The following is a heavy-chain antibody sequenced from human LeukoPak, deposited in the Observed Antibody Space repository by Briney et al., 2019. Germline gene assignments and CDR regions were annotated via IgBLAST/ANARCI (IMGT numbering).Heavy chain of an antibody. CDR1: GYTFTVYY. CDR3: AREAIAAAGRNFDY. Sequence: ASVKVSCKASGYTFTVYYMHWVRQAPGQGLEWMGWINPNSGGTNYAQKFQGWVTMTRDTSISTAYMELSRLRSDDTAVYYCAREAIAAAGRNFDYWGQGTLVTVSS. D-gene: IGHD6-13*01. V-gene: IGHV1-2*04. J-gene: IGHJ4*02. CDR2: INPNSGGT.